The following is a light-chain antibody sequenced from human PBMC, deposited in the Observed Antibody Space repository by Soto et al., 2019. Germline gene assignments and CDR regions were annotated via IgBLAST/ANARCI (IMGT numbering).Light chain of an antibody. V-gene: IGKV3-20*01. CDR1: QTVSSSY. CDR2: GAS. CDR3: QQYGSSPRT. Sequence: ESVLTESPGTLSLSPGERATLSCRASQTVSSSYLAWYQQKPGQAPRLLIYGASNRATGIPDRFGGSGSGADFTLTISRLEPEDFAVYYCQQYGSSPRTFGQGTKVDIK. J-gene: IGKJ1*01.